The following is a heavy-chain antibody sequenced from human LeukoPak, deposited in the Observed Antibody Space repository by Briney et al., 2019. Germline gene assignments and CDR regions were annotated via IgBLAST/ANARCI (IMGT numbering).Heavy chain of an antibody. CDR1: GGSFSGYY. V-gene: IGHV4-34*01. Sequence: SETLSLTCAVYGGSFSGYYWGWIRQPPGKGLEWIGEINHSGSTNYNPSLKSRVTISVDTSKNQFSLKLNSVTAADTAVYYCARLGRRFYNMDVWGQGTTVTVSS. CDR2: INHSGST. D-gene: IGHD2/OR15-2a*01. J-gene: IGHJ6*02. CDR3: ARLGRRFYNMDV.